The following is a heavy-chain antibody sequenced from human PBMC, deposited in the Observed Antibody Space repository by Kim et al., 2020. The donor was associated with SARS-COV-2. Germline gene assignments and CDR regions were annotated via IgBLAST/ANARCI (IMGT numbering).Heavy chain of an antibody. CDR1: GFTFSSYA. V-gene: IGHV3-23*01. CDR2: ISGSGGST. D-gene: IGHD3-10*01. J-gene: IGHJ2*01. CDR3: AKTIRGGFGELESWYWYFDL. Sequence: GGSLRLSCAASGFTFSSYAMSWVRQAPGKGLEWVSAISGSGGSTYYADSVKGRFTISRDNSKNTLYLQMNSLRAEDTAVYYCAKTIRGGFGELESWYWYFDLWGRGTLVTVSS.